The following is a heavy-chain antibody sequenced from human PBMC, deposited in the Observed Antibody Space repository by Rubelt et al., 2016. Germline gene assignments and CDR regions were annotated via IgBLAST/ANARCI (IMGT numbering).Heavy chain of an antibody. CDR2: INHSGST. Sequence: QVQLQQWGAGLLKPSETLSLTCAVYGGSFSGYYWSWIRQPPGKGLEWIGEINHSGSTNYNPSLKSRITISVDTAKNRFSLKLSSVTAADTAVYYCARGPSPHNWFDPWGQGTLVTVSS. V-gene: IGHV4-34*01. J-gene: IGHJ5*02. CDR1: GGSFSGYY. CDR3: ARGPSPHNWFDP.